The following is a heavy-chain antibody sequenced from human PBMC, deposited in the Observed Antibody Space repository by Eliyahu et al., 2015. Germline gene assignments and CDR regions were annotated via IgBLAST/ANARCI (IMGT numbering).Heavy chain of an antibody. V-gene: IGHV4-59*04. CDR3: ARHLSTLVSTGSFRRVRLMWFDS. D-gene: IGHD1-1*01. CDR1: GGSIRSDY. J-gene: IGHJ5*01. CDR2: IYSGGTT. Sequence: QVHLQKSGPQLVKPAETLSLTCTVSGGSIRSDYWXWIRQSPGEGLPWIGGIYSGGTTFYHPSLKSRVNMSLNMSENQVSLNVKSVTAADTAIYYCARHLSTLVSTGSFRRVRLMWFDSWGQGTLVTVSS.